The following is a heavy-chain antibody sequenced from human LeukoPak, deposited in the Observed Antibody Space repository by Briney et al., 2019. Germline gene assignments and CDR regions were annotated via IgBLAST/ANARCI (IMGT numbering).Heavy chain of an antibody. CDR1: GFTFDDYA. Sequence: GGSLRLSCAASGFTFDDYAMHWVRQAPGKGLEWVSGISWNSGSIGYADSVKGRFTISRENAKNSLYLQMNSQRAEDTALYYCAKDMYTNGAPAANFDYWGQGTLVTVSS. CDR3: AKDMYTNGAPAANFDY. CDR2: ISWNSGSI. D-gene: IGHD2-8*01. J-gene: IGHJ4*02. V-gene: IGHV3-9*01.